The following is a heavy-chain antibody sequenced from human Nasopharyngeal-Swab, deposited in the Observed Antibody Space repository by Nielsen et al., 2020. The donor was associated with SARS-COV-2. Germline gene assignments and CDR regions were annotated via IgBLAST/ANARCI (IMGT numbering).Heavy chain of an antibody. CDR2: ISSSSSTI. J-gene: IGHJ4*02. D-gene: IGHD2-15*01. Sequence: GESLKISCAASGFTFSNAWMSWVRQAPGKGLEWVSYISSSSSTIYYADSVKGRFTISRDNAKNSLYLQMNSLRAEDTAVYYCARDVGLGSFDYWGQGTLVTVSS. CDR3: ARDVGLGSFDY. V-gene: IGHV3-48*04. CDR1: GFTFSNAW.